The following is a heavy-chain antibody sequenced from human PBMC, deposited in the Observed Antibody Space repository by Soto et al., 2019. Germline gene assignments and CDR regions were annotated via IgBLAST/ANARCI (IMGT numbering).Heavy chain of an antibody. Sequence: AGESLKISCRTSGYRFTSYWIAWVRQMRGKGLEWMGIIFPSDSDTRYSPSFQGQVTISADRSTSTVFLQWASLKASDTAVYFCARKDKSGYFNWFDPWGQGTLVTVSS. CDR2: IFPSDSDT. V-gene: IGHV5-51*01. D-gene: IGHD3-22*01. CDR1: GYRFTSYW. CDR3: ARKDKSGYFNWFDP. J-gene: IGHJ5*02.